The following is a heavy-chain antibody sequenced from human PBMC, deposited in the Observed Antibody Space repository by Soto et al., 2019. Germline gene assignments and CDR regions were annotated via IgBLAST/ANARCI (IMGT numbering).Heavy chain of an antibody. CDR3: ARDLGGPDY. CDR2: LSSDGFGA. V-gene: IGHV3-74*03. D-gene: IGHD3-16*01. J-gene: IGHJ4*02. Sequence: GGLLRLSCAASGCSLRPYGMHLVRKAPGRGLEWVSRLSSDGFGAAYADSVKGRFFISRDIASNTLFLQMNSLRADDTAVYYCARDLGGPDYWGRRVAVTVPS. CDR1: GCSLRPYG.